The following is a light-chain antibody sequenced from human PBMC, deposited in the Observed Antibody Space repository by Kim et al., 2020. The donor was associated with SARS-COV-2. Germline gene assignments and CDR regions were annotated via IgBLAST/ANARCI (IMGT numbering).Light chain of an antibody. V-gene: IGKV1-39*01. J-gene: IGKJ1*01. Sequence: DIQMTQSPSSLSASVGDRVTITYRASQIVSSYLNWYQQKPGKAPKLLIYAAINLQGGVPSRFSGSGSGTDFTLAINSLQPEDFAIYYCQQTYNNHPTFGQGTKVDIK. CDR3: QQTYNNHPT. CDR2: AAI. CDR1: QIVSSY.